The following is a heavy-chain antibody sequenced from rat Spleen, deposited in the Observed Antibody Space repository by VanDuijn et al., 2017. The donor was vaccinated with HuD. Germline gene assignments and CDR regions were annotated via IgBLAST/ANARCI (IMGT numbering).Heavy chain of an antibody. CDR2: ISNARGIT. CDR1: GFTFNNYW. Sequence: EVQLVESGGGLVQPGKSLKLSCVASGFTFNNYWMTWIRQAPGKGLEWVASISNARGITYYADPVKGRFTISRDIANSTLYLQMNSLKSEDTATYYCTRVDYPGVAHYFDYWGQGVMVTVSS. J-gene: IGHJ2*01. CDR3: TRVDYPGVAHYFDY. D-gene: IGHD1-4*01. V-gene: IGHV5-31*01.